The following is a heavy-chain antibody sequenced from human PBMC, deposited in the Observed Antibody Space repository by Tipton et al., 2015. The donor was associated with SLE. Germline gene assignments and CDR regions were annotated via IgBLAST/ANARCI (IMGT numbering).Heavy chain of an antibody. Sequence: LSLTCTVSGGSISSSSYYWGWIRQPPGKGLEWIGSIYYSGSTYYNPSLKSRVTISVDTSKNQFSLKLSSVTAADTAVYFCASPQDYYHRGGLDVWGQGTTVTVSS. CDR1: GGSISSSSYY. V-gene: IGHV4-39*01. CDR2: IYYSGST. D-gene: IGHD3-22*01. CDR3: ASPQDYYHRGGLDV. J-gene: IGHJ6*02.